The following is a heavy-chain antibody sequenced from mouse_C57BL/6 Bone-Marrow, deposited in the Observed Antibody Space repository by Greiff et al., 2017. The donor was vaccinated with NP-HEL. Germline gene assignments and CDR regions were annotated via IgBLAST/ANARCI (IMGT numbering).Heavy chain of an antibody. CDR2: ISSGGSYT. CDR1: GFTFSSYG. D-gene: IGHD2-2*01. V-gene: IGHV5-6*01. CDR3: ARRYGYVFDY. Sequence: VQLQQSGGDLVKPGGSLKLSCAASGFTFSSYGMSWVRQTPDKRLEWVATISSGGSYTYYPDSVKGRFTISGDNAKNTLYLQMSSLKSEDTAMYYCARRYGYVFDYWGQGTTLTVSS. J-gene: IGHJ2*01.